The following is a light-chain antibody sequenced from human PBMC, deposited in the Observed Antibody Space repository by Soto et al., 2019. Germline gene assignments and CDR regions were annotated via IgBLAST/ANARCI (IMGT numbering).Light chain of an antibody. CDR1: ESVTSTY. Sequence: EIVLTQSPGTLSLSPGERATLSCRTSESVTSTYLAWYQQKPGQPPRLLIYGASSRATGIPDRFSGSGSGTDFTLTISRLEPEDFAVYYCQLFGSSPRYTFGRGTKLESK. CDR2: GAS. CDR3: QLFGSSPRYT. V-gene: IGKV3-20*01. J-gene: IGKJ2*01.